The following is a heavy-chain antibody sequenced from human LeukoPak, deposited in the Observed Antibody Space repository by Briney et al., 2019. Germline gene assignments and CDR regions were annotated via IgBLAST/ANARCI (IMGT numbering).Heavy chain of an antibody. Sequence: ASVKVSCKASGYTFTGYYMHWVRQAPGQGLEWMGWINPNSGGTNYAQKFQGRVTMTRDTSISTAYMELSRLRSDDTAVYYCARDYALNCSSTSCHYNWFGPWGQGTLVTVSS. CDR1: GYTFTGYY. CDR2: INPNSGGT. D-gene: IGHD2-2*01. CDR3: ARDYALNCSSTSCHYNWFGP. J-gene: IGHJ5*02. V-gene: IGHV1-2*02.